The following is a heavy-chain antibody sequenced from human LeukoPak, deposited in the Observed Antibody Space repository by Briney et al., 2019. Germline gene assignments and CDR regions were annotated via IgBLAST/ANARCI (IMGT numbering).Heavy chain of an antibody. CDR2: IWYDGSNR. D-gene: IGHD4-23*01. Sequence: GRSLRLSCAASGLTFSSYAMHWVRQAPGKGLEWVAVIWYDGSNRYYADSVRGRFTISRENSKNTLYLQMNSLRAEDTAVYYCAKLHYGANSGGRYGMDVWGQGTTVTVSS. V-gene: IGHV3-33*06. CDR3: AKLHYGANSGGRYGMDV. CDR1: GLTFSSYA. J-gene: IGHJ6*02.